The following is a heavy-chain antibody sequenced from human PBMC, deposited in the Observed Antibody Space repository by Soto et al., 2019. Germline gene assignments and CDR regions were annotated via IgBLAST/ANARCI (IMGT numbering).Heavy chain of an antibody. D-gene: IGHD1-26*01. CDR2: IIPIFGTA. V-gene: IGHV1-69*01. CDR3: AGTISGRYPPHWFDP. CDR1: GGTFSSYA. J-gene: IGHJ5*02. Sequence: QVQLVQSGAEVKKPGSSVKVSCKASGGTFSSYAISWVRQAPGQGLEWMGGIIPIFGTANYAPKFQGRVTSTADESTSTAYMELSSLRAEDTAVYYCAGTISGRYPPHWFDPWGQGTLVTVSS.